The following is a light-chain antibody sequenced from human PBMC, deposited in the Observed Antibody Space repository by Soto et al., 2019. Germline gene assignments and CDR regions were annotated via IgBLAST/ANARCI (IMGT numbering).Light chain of an antibody. CDR1: QGIGDT. CDR2: DTS. V-gene: IGKV3D-15*02. J-gene: IGKJ5*01. CDR3: QQYGSSPT. Sequence: EVVMRQSPATLSVSPGEGATLSCRASQGIGDTLAWYQHKPGQTPRLLIYDTSTRATGIPASFSGRGSGTEFTLTISRLEPEDFAVYYCQQYGSSPTFGEGTRLEIK.